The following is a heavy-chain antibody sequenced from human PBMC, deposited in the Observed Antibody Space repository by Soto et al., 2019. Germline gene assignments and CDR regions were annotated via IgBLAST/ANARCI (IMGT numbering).Heavy chain of an antibody. CDR1: GFTFSSYA. V-gene: IGHV3-23*01. D-gene: IGHD1-1*01. CDR2: ISGSGGST. J-gene: IGHJ6*02. Sequence: LRLSCAACGFTFSSYAMSWVRQAPGKGLEWVSAISGSGGSTYYADSVKGRFTISRDNSKNTLYLQMNSLRAEDTAVYYCAKDQRVYYYYGMDVWGQGTTVTVSS. CDR3: AKDQRVYYYYGMDV.